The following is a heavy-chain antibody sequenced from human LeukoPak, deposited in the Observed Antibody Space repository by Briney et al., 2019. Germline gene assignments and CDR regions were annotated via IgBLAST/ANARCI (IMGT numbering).Heavy chain of an antibody. CDR1: GFPFDDYG. J-gene: IGHJ4*02. CDR2: ISGSGGST. CDR3: AKEGGRGYYYDSSGYYY. D-gene: IGHD3-22*01. Sequence: GGSLRLSCAASGFPFDDYGMTWVRQAPGKGLEWVSGISGSGGSTYYADSVKGRFTISRDNSKNTLYLQMNSLRAEDTAVYYCAKEGGRGYYYDSSGYYYWGQGTLVTVSS. V-gene: IGHV3-23*01.